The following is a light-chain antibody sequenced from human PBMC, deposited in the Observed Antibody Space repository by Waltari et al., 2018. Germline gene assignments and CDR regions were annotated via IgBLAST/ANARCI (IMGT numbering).Light chain of an antibody. CDR2: GAS. CDR1: QGISSD. CDR3: QQSKIWPA. J-gene: IGKJ1*01. Sequence: EIVMTQSPATLSVSPGERATLSCRASQGISSDLAWNQQKPGQAPRLRIFGASTRATGVPARFSGSGSGTEFTLTISSLQSEDFGVYYCQQSKIWPAFGQGTKVEIK. V-gene: IGKV3-15*01.